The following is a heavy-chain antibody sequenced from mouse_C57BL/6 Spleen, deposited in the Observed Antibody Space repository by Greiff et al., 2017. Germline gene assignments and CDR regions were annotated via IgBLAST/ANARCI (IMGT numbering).Heavy chain of an antibody. Sequence: VQLLQSGPELVKPGASVKMSCKASGYTFTDYNMHWVKQSHGKSLAWIGYINPNNGGTNYNQKFKGKATLTVNKSSSTAYMELRSLRSEDSAVYYCARVPGGGYFDYWGQGTTLTVSS. CDR2: INPNNGGT. CDR3: ARVPGGGYFDY. V-gene: IGHV1-22*01. CDR1: GYTFTDYN. J-gene: IGHJ2*01.